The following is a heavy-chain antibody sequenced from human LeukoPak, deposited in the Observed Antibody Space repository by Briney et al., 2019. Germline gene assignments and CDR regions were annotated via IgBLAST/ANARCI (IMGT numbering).Heavy chain of an antibody. CDR2: IYYSGST. Sequence: TSETLSLTCTVSGGSISSSTYFWGWIRQPPGKGLEWIGTIYYSGSTYYNPSLKSRVTISVDSSKNQFSLRLSSVTAADTAVYYCARLAYYYDSSGYYFTYFDYWGQGTLVTVSS. V-gene: IGHV4-39*07. J-gene: IGHJ4*02. D-gene: IGHD3-22*01. CDR1: GGSISSSTYF. CDR3: ARLAYYYDSSGYYFTYFDY.